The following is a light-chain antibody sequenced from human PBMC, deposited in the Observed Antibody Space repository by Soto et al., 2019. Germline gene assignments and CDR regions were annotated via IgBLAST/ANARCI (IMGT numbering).Light chain of an antibody. V-gene: IGKV3-15*01. J-gene: IGKJ5*01. CDR1: QSVSSN. CDR2: GAS. Sequence: EIVMTQSPATLSVSPGERATLSCRASQSVSSNLAWFQQNPGQAPRLLIYGASTRATGIPARFSGSGSGTEFTLTISSLQSEDFAVYYCQQYIKWPITFGQGTRLEIK. CDR3: QQYIKWPIT.